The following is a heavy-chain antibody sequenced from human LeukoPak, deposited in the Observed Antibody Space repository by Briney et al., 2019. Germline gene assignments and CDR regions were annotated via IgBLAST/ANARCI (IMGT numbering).Heavy chain of an antibody. V-gene: IGHV3-7*01. CDR1: GFTFSSYW. Sequence: GGSLRLSCEASGFTFSSYWMSWVRQAPGKGLEWVAHIKQDGSEKDYVDSVKGRFTISRDNAKNSLYLQMNSLRAEDTAVYYCARDGATTAVLLWFGELRSDWFDPWGQGTLVTVSS. CDR3: ARDGATTAVLLWFGELRSDWFDP. CDR2: IKQDGSEK. J-gene: IGHJ5*02. D-gene: IGHD3-10*01.